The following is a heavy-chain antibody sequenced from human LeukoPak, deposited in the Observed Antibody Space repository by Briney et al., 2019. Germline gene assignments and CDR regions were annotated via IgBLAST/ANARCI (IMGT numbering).Heavy chain of an antibody. CDR1: GGSFSGYY. Sequence: PSETLSLTCAVYGGSFSGYYWSWIRQPPGKGLEWIGEMNHRGSTNYNPSLKGRVTISVDTSKNQFSLKLSSVPAADTAVYYCARGRIVVVPAAISWFDPWGQGTLVTVSS. CDR3: ARGRIVVVPAAISWFDP. V-gene: IGHV4-34*01. J-gene: IGHJ5*02. CDR2: MNHRGST. D-gene: IGHD2-2*01.